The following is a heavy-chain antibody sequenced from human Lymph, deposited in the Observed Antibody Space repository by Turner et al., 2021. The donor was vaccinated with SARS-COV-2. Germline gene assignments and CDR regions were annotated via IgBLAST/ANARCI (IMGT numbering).Heavy chain of an antibody. D-gene: IGHD3-22*01. CDR3: ARTYYYDSSGYYYQYYFDY. V-gene: IGHV4-31*03. CDR2: IYYSGST. Sequence: QVQLQESGPGLVKPSPTLSLTCTVSGGSISSGGYYWSWIRQHPGKGLEWIGYIYYSGSTYYNTSLKSRVTISVDTSKNQFSLKLSSVTAADTAVYYCARTYYYDSSGYYYQYYFDYWGQGTLVTVSS. J-gene: IGHJ4*02. CDR1: GGSISSGGYY.